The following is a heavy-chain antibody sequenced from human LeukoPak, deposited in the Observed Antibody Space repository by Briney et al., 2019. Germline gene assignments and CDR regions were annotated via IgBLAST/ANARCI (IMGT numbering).Heavy chain of an antibody. V-gene: IGHV3-49*04. CDR1: GFTFGDYA. D-gene: IGHD3-22*01. CDR3: AADTYYYDSSGYSFDY. CDR2: IRNKAYGETT. J-gene: IGHJ4*02. Sequence: GGSLRLSCTASGFTFGDYAMSWVRQAPGKGLEWISFIRNKAYGETTEYAASVKGRFTISRDDSKSIAYLQINSLKTEDTAVYYCAADTYYYDSSGYSFDYWGQGTLVTVSS.